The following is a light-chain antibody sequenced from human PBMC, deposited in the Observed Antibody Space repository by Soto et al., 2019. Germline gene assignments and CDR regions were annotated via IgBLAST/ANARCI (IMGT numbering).Light chain of an antibody. V-gene: IGKV2-28*01. J-gene: IGKJ4*01. Sequence: DIVMTQSPLSLPVIPGEPASISCRSSQSLLHSNGYCYLDWYVQKPGQSPQLLIYLQSNRAYWVPDRFSGSGTGTDFTLKISRVEAEDVGVYYCMQTLQTPLTFGGGTRVEIK. CDR1: QSLLHSNGYCY. CDR2: LQS. CDR3: MQTLQTPLT.